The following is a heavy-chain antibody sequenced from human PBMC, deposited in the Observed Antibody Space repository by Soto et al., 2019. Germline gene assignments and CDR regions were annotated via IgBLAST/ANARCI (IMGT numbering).Heavy chain of an antibody. CDR3: ARLDVDTAMGDAFDI. J-gene: IGHJ3*02. CDR2: ISSSSSYI. D-gene: IGHD5-18*01. Sequence: EVQLVESGGGLVKPGGSLRLSCAASGFTFSSYSMNWVRQAPGKGLEWVSSISSSSSYIYYADSVKGRFTISRDNAKNSLYLQMNSRRAEDTAVYYCARLDVDTAMGDAFDIWGQGTMVTVSS. CDR1: GFTFSSYS. V-gene: IGHV3-21*01.